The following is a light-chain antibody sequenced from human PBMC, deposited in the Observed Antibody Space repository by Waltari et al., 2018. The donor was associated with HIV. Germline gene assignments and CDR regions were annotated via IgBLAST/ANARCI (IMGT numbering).Light chain of an antibody. CDR2: WAS. Sequence: DIVMTQSPDSLAVSLGERATINCKSSQRVLYSSSNKNCLAWYQRKPGQPPKLLIYWASTRESGVPDRFSGSGSGTDFTLTITSLQAEDVAVYYCQQYYTTPLTFGGGTKVEIK. J-gene: IGKJ4*01. V-gene: IGKV4-1*01. CDR3: QQYYTTPLT. CDR1: QRVLYSSSNKNC.